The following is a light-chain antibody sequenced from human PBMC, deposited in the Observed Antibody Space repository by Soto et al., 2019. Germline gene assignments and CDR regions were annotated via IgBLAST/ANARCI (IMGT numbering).Light chain of an antibody. CDR2: ANN. V-gene: IGLV1-40*01. Sequence: QSVLTQPPSVSGAPGQRVTISCSGSSSNIGAGYDVHWYHQLPGTAPKLLISANNIRPSGVPDRFSGSKSGTSASLAITGLQAEDVADYYCQSYDSSLSGSGVFGGGTKVTVL. J-gene: IGLJ3*02. CDR3: QSYDSSLSGSGV. CDR1: SSNIGAGYD.